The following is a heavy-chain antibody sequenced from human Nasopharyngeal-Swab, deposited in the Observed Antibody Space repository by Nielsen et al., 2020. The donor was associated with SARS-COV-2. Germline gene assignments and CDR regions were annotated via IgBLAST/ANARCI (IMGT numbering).Heavy chain of an antibody. CDR3: ARDPTSVAGTGDYYYGMDV. CDR1: GYTFTGYY. Sequence: SVHVSFQASGYTFTGYYMHWVRQAPGQGLEWMGRINPNSGGTNYAQKFQGRVTMTRDTSISTAYMELSRLRSDDTAVYYCARDPTSVAGTGDYYYGMDVWGQGTTVTVSS. CDR2: INPNSGGT. V-gene: IGHV1-2*06. J-gene: IGHJ6*02. D-gene: IGHD6-19*01.